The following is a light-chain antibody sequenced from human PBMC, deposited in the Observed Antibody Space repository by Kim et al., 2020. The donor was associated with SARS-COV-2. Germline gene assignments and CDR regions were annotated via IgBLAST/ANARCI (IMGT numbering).Light chain of an antibody. CDR2: GAS. Sequence: LYPGERATPACRASQSVSSSYLAGYQQKPGQAPRLLIYGASSRATGIPDRFSGSGSGTDFTLTISRLEPEDFAVYYCQQYGSGFTFGPGTKVDIK. V-gene: IGKV3-20*01. CDR3: QQYGSGFT. CDR1: QSVSSSY. J-gene: IGKJ3*01.